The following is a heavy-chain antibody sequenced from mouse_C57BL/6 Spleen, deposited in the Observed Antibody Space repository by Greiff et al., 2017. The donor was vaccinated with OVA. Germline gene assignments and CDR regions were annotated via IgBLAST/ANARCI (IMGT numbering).Heavy chain of an antibody. CDR3: ATTVVATDFDY. CDR1: GYAFSSSW. CDR2: IYPGDGDT. Sequence: LEESGPELVKPGASVKISCKASGYAFSSSWMNWVKQRPGKGLEWIGRIYPGDGDTNYNGKFKGKATLTADKSSSTAYMQLSSLTSEDSAVYFCATTVVATDFDYWGQGTTLTVSS. D-gene: IGHD1-1*01. V-gene: IGHV1-82*01. J-gene: IGHJ2*01.